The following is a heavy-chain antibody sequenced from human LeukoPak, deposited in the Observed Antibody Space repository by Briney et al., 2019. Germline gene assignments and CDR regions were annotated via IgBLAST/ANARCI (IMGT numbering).Heavy chain of an antibody. CDR3: ARSPEDDYGDIKEFDY. V-gene: IGHV1-2*02. D-gene: IGHD4-17*01. CDR2: INPKSGGT. CDR1: GYTFTAYY. J-gene: IGHJ4*02. Sequence: GASVKVSCKASGYTFTAYYLQWVRLAPGQGLEWMGWINPKSGGTEYAQRFQGRVTMTRDTSISTAYMELSRLRSDDTAVYYCARSPEDDYGDIKEFDYWGQGTLVTVSS.